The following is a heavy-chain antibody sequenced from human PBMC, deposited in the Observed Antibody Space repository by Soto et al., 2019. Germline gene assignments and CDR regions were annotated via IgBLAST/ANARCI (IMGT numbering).Heavy chain of an antibody. CDR2: INHSGST. Sequence: QVQLQQWGAGLLKPSETLSLTCAVYGGSFSGYYWSWIRQPPGKGLEWIGEINHSGSTNYNPSLKSRVTISVDTSKNQFSLKLSSVTAADTAVYYCARGPQYCSSTSCPEQGYYYYYMDVWGKGTTVTVSS. CDR1: GGSFSGYY. D-gene: IGHD2-2*01. CDR3: ARGPQYCSSTSCPEQGYYYYYMDV. V-gene: IGHV4-34*01. J-gene: IGHJ6*03.